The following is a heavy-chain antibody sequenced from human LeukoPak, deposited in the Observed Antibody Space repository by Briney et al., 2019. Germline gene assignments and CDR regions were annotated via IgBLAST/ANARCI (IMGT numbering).Heavy chain of an antibody. D-gene: IGHD3-16*01. Sequence: GGSLRLSCAASGFTFSSSDMHWVRQAPGKGLEWVAFIRYDGNNKYYADSVKGRLTITRDNSKNTLYLQMSSLRAADTAVYYCAKGYRNHLLILLDSWGQGTLVTVSS. CDR2: IRYDGNNK. V-gene: IGHV3-30*02. J-gene: IGHJ5*01. CDR3: AKGYRNHLLILLDS. CDR1: GFTFSSSD.